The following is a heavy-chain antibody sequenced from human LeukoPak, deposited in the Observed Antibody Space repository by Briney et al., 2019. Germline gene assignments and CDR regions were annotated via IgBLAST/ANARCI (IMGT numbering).Heavy chain of an antibody. D-gene: IGHD3-10*01. J-gene: IGHJ6*03. Sequence: GASVKVSCKASGGTFSNYAISWVRQAPGQGLEWMGGIIPIFGTANYAQKFQGRVTITADESTSTAYMELSSLRSEDTAVYYCASRGITMVRGVTRGYYYYYMDVWGKGTTVTISS. CDR3: ASRGITMVRGVTRGYYYYYMDV. CDR1: GGTFSNYA. CDR2: IIPIFGTA. V-gene: IGHV1-69*13.